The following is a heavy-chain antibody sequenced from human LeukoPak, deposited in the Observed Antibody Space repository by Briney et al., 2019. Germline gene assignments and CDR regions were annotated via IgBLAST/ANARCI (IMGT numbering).Heavy chain of an antibody. CDR1: GYTFTGYY. D-gene: IGHD3-10*01. V-gene: IGHV1-2*02. CDR3: ASLITGLWFGKGPYMDV. J-gene: IGHJ6*03. Sequence: ASVKVSCKASGYTFTGYYMHWVRQAPGQGLEWMGWINPNSGGTNYAQKFQGRVTMTRDTSISTAYMELSRLRSDDTAVYYCASLITGLWFGKGPYMDVWGKGATVTVSS. CDR2: INPNSGGT.